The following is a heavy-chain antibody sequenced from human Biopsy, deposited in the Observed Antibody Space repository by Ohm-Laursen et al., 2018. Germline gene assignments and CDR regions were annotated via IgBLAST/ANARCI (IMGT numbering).Heavy chain of an antibody. V-gene: IGHV4-38-2*01. CDR3: ARVDSGWAPFDK. D-gene: IGHD6-19*01. Sequence: SDTLSLTCAVSGYSISSDYRWGWIRQAPGKTLEWLGNIFKDGNTHYNPSLRSRLIISIDTSKNQFSLMMTSVSGADTAVYFCARVDSGWAPFDKWGPGTLVTVSS. CDR2: IFKDGNT. CDR1: GYSISSDYR. J-gene: IGHJ4*02.